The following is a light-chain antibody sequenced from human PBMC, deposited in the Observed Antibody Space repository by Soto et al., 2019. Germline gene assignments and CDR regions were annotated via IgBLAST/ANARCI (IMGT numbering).Light chain of an antibody. Sequence: DIPLTQSPSFLSASVGDRVTITCRASQGISSYLAWYQQKPGKAPKLLIYAASTLQSGVPSRFSGSGSGTEFTLTIISLQPEDFATYYCQQLNSYPPGVTFGQGTRLEIK. CDR2: AAS. V-gene: IGKV1-9*01. CDR3: QQLNSYPPGVT. J-gene: IGKJ5*01. CDR1: QGISSY.